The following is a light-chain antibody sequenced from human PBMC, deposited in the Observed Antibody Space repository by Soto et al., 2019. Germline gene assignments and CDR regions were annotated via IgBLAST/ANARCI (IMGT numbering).Light chain of an antibody. CDR2: GAS. CDR3: QQYGNSPIT. Sequence: EIVMTQSPATRSVSPGERATLSCGASQSINTKLAWYQHKPGQAPRLLIYGASTRAAGVPGRFSGSGSGTDFTLTINSLAPEDFAVYYCQQYGNSPITFGQGTRLEIK. V-gene: IGKV3-15*01. J-gene: IGKJ5*01. CDR1: QSINTK.